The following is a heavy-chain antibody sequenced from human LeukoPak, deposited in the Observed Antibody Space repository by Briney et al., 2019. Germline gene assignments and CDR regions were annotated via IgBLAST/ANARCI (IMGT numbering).Heavy chain of an antibody. CDR1: GFSFSSYG. J-gene: IGHJ4*02. CDR2: ISYDGSNK. CDR3: AKDYCGGDCYTFDY. V-gene: IGHV3-30*18. D-gene: IGHD2-21*02. Sequence: GRSLRLSCTASGFSFSSYGMHWVRQAPGKGLEWVAVISYDGSNKYYADSVKGRFTISRDNSKNTLYLQMNSLRAEDTAVYYCAKDYCGGDCYTFDYWGQGTLVTVSS.